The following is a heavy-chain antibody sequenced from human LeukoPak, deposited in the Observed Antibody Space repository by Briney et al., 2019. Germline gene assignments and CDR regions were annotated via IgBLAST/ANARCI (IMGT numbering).Heavy chain of an antibody. D-gene: IGHD3-10*01. CDR1: GGSISSGDYY. Sequence: PSQTLSLTCTVSGGSISSGDYYWSWIRQPPGKGLEWIGYIYYNGSTYYNPSLKSRVTISVDTSKNQFSLKLSSVTAADTTVYYCARTSLGGAWFDPWGQGTLVTVSS. CDR3: ARTSLGGAWFDP. J-gene: IGHJ5*02. V-gene: IGHV4-30-4*08. CDR2: IYYNGST.